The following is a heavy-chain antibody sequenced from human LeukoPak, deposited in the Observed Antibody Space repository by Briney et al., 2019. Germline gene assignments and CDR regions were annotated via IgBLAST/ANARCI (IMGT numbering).Heavy chain of an antibody. D-gene: IGHD3-3*01. CDR3: ARGQINYDFWSGYYPFDY. J-gene: IGHJ4*02. Sequence: SETLSLTCTVSGGSISSYYWSWIRQPPGKGLEWIGYIYYSGSTNYNPSLKSRVTISVDTSKNQFSQKLSSVTAADTAVYYCARGQINYDFWSGYYPFDYWGQGTLVTVSS. V-gene: IGHV4-59*01. CDR2: IYYSGST. CDR1: GGSISSYY.